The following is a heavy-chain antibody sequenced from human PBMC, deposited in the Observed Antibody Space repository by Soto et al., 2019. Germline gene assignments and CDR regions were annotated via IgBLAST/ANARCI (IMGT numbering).Heavy chain of an antibody. Sequence: ETLSLSCAASGFTFSSYSMSWVRQAPGKGLEWVSGFRSSGDGGTTYYADSVKGRFTISRDNSKNTLFLQMNSLRAEDTAIYYCAKKVNSGPGSQYFDYWGQGTLVTVSS. J-gene: IGHJ4*02. V-gene: IGHV3-23*01. CDR2: FRSSGDGGTT. CDR3: AKKVNSGPGSQYFDY. CDR1: GFTFSSYS. D-gene: IGHD3-10*01.